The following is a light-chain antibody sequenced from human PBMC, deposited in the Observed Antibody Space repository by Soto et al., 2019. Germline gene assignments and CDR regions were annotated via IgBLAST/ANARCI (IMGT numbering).Light chain of an antibody. CDR1: QSVSSN. CDR3: QQYGSSPLT. Sequence: EIVMTQSPATLSLSPGDRATLSCMASQSVSSNLVWYQQKPGQAPRLLIYGASSRATGIPDRFSGSGSGTDFTLTISRLEPEDFAVYYCQQYGSSPLTFGGGTKVDI. V-gene: IGKV3-20*01. CDR2: GAS. J-gene: IGKJ4*01.